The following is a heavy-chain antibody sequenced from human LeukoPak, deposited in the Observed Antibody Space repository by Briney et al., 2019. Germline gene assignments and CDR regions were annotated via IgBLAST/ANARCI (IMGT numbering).Heavy chain of an antibody. J-gene: IGHJ4*02. CDR2: IRYDGSNK. Sequence: GGSPRLSCAASGFTFSSYGMHWVRQAPGKGLEWVAFIRYDGSNKYYADSVKGRFTISRDNSKNTLYLQMNSLRAEDTAVYYCAKDFSSSWRAGIDYWGQGTLVTVSS. V-gene: IGHV3-30*02. CDR3: AKDFSSSWRAGIDY. D-gene: IGHD6-13*01. CDR1: GFTFSSYG.